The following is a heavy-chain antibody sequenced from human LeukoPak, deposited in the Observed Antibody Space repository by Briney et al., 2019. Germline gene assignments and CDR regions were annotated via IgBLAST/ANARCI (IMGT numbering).Heavy chain of an antibody. CDR2: ISSSSSTI. J-gene: IGHJ4*02. CDR1: GFTFSSYS. V-gene: IGHV3-48*01. D-gene: IGHD3-10*01. CDR3: ASGSGSYQYY. Sequence: GGSLRLSCAASGFTFSSYSMNWVRQAPGKGLEWVSYISSSSSTIYYADSVKGRFTISRDNAKNSLYLQMNSLRAEDTAVYYCASGSGSYQYYWGQGTLVTASS.